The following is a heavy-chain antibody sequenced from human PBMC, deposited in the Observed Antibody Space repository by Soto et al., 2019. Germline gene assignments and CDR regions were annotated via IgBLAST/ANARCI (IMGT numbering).Heavy chain of an antibody. Sequence: SDTVALTCAVSGGSIVSGGYSWSWILQPPGRGLEWIGYIYHSVSSYYNPSLKSRVTISVDRSKNQFSLKLSSVTAADTAVYYCARGDSSSYYYYNWFNPWGQGNLVTVSS. CDR2: IYHSVSS. CDR3: ARGDSSSYYYYNWFNP. CDR1: GGSIVSGGYS. V-gene: IGHV4-30-2*01. J-gene: IGHJ5*02. D-gene: IGHD3-22*01.